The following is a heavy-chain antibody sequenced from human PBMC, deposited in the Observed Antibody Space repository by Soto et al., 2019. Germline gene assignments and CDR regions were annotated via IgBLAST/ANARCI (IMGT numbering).Heavy chain of an antibody. CDR3: GKVPPLIAAAGIWGWFDP. V-gene: IGHV3-23*01. CDR2: ISGSGGST. Sequence: EVQLLESGGGLVQPGGSLRLSCAASGFTFSSYAMSWVRQAPGKGLEWVSAISGSGGSTYYADSVKGRFTISRDNSKNTLYLQMNRLRAEDTAVYYCGKVPPLIAAAGIWGWFDPWGQGTLVTVSS. CDR1: GFTFSSYA. D-gene: IGHD6-13*01. J-gene: IGHJ5*02.